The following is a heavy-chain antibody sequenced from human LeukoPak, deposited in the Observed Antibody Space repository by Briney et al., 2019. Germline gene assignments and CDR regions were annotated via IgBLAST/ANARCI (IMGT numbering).Heavy chain of an antibody. CDR3: ARVQGANYYDSSGYPLPPDY. Sequence: GGSLRLSCAASGFTFSSYAMHWVRQDPGKWLEWVAVISSDGSNKYYADSVKGRFTISRDNSKNTLYLQMNSLRAEDTAVYHCARVQGANYYDSSGYPLPPDYWGQGTLVTVSS. CDR1: GFTFSSYA. D-gene: IGHD3-22*01. J-gene: IGHJ4*02. V-gene: IGHV3-30-3*01. CDR2: ISSDGSNK.